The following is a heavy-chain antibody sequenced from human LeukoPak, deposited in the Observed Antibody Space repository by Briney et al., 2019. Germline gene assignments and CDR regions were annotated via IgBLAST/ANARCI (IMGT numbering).Heavy chain of an antibody. Sequence: SETLSLTCTVSSGSISSSSYYWGWIRQPPGKGLEWIGSIYYSGSTYYNPSLKSRVTISVDTSKNQFSLKLSSVTAADTAVYYCARHFIVVVPAAINWFDPRGQGTLVTVSS. CDR3: ARHFIVVVPAAINWFDP. D-gene: IGHD2-2*02. CDR1: SGSISSSSYY. CDR2: IYYSGST. V-gene: IGHV4-39*01. J-gene: IGHJ5*02.